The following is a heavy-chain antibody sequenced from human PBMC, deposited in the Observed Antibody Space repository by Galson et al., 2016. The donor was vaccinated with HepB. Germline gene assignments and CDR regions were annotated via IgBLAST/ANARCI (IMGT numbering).Heavy chain of an antibody. D-gene: IGHD3-22*01. Sequence: SETLFLTCAVSGGSISYNYWWSWVRQPPGQGLEWIGQIYHSGISNYNPSLKSRVSISVDKSKNHFSLQLTSVTAADTAIYFCAKSRYSDTTGYFFPDFWGQGTLVTVSS. CDR2: IYHSGIS. V-gene: IGHV4-4*02. CDR1: GGSISYNYW. CDR3: AKSRYSDTTGYFFPDF. J-gene: IGHJ4*02.